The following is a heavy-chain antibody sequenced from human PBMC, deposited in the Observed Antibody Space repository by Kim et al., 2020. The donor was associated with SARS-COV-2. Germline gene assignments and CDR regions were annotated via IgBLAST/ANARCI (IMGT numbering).Heavy chain of an antibody. CDR3: AKDQVGATSDY. J-gene: IGHJ4*02. Sequence: GGSLRLSCAASGFTFSSYGMHWVRQAPGKGLEWVAVISYDGSNKYYADSVKGRFTISRDNSKNTLYLQMNSLRAEDTAVYYCAKDQVGATSDYWGQGTLV. CDR1: GFTFSSYG. V-gene: IGHV3-30*18. CDR2: ISYDGSNK. D-gene: IGHD1-26*01.